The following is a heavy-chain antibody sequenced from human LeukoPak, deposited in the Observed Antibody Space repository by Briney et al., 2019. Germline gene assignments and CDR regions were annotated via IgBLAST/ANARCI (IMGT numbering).Heavy chain of an antibody. D-gene: IGHD6-19*01. CDR2: MSASGDKT. V-gene: IGHV3-23*01. CDR3: AKDPRPEYSSGWHYFDS. J-gene: IGHJ4*02. CDR1: GFTFTNSA. Sequence: PGGSLRLSCAGSGFTFTNSAMSWVRQAPGKGLEWVSGMSASGDKTSYADSVKGRFTISRDNSKNTLYLQMNRLRADDTALYYCAKDPRPEYSSGWHYFDSWGQGTLVTVSS.